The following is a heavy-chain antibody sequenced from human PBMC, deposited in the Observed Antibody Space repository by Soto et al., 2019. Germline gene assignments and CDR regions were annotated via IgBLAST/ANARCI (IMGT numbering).Heavy chain of an antibody. CDR3: ARDGRSSSYDF. D-gene: IGHD6-13*01. V-gene: IGHV1-69*18. CDR1: GGTFSTYG. J-gene: IGHJ3*01. CDR2: IIPNFGTP. Sequence: QVQLVQSGAEVKKPGSSVKVSCKSSGGTFSTYGINWVRQAPGQGLEWMGMIIPNFGTPTYAQKFRGRVSITADESTSTAYMELSSLTSDDTAFYYCARDGRSSSYDFWGQGTMVTVS.